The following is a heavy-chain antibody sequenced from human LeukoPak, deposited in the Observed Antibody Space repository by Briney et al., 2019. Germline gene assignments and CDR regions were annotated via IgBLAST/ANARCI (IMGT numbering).Heavy chain of an antibody. V-gene: IGHV1-46*01. J-gene: IGHJ4*02. D-gene: IGHD4-11*01. Sequence: ASVKVSCKASGYTFTSYYMHWVRQAPGQGLEWMGIINPSGGSTNYAQKFRGRVTMTGDTSTSTVYMELSSLRPEDTAMYYCARVTRTTRALDYWGQGTLVTVSS. CDR3: ARVTRTTRALDY. CDR2: INPSGGST. CDR1: GYTFTSYY.